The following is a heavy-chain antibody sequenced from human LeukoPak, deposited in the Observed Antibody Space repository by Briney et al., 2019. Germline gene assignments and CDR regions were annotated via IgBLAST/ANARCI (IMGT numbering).Heavy chain of an antibody. V-gene: IGHV3-23*01. CDR2: IRGSGGST. CDR3: AKARYGSGSYDGMDV. D-gene: IGHD3-10*01. Sequence: GGSLILSCAASGFTFSSYAMSWVRQAPGKGLEWVSAIRGSGGSTYYADSVKGRFTISRDNSKNTLYLQMNSLRAEDTAVYYCAKARYGSGSYDGMDVWGQGTTVTVSS. J-gene: IGHJ6*02. CDR1: GFTFSSYA.